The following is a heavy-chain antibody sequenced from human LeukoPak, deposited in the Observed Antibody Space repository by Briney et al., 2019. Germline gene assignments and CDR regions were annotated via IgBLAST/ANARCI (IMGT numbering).Heavy chain of an antibody. D-gene: IGHD3-22*01. CDR1: GGSISSYY. Sequence: PSETLSLTCTVPGGSISSYYWSWIRQPPGKGLEWIGYIYYSGSTNYNPSLKSRVTISVDTSKNQFSLKLSSVTAADTAVYYCARHGHYYDSSGYSFDYWGQGTLVTVSS. V-gene: IGHV4-59*08. CDR2: IYYSGST. J-gene: IGHJ4*02. CDR3: ARHGHYYDSSGYSFDY.